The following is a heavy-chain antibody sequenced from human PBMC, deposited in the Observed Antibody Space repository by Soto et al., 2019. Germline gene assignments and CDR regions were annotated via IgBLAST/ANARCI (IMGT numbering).Heavy chain of an antibody. CDR2: IIPIFGTA. D-gene: IGHD3-3*01. CDR3: ARAILGNPFFGYYYYGMDV. CDR1: GGTFSSYA. Sequence: GASVKVCCKASGGTFSSYAISWVRQAPGQGLEWMGGIIPIFGTANYAQKFQGRVTITADESTSTAYMELSSLRSEDTAVYYCARAILGNPFFGYYYYGMDVWGQGTTVTVSS. J-gene: IGHJ6*02. V-gene: IGHV1-69*13.